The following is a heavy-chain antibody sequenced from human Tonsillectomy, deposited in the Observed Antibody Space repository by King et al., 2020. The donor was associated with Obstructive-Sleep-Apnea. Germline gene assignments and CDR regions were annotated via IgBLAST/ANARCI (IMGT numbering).Heavy chain of an antibody. Sequence: QLVQSGAEVKKPGASVKVSCKASGYTFTSYYMHWVRQAPGQGLEWMGIINPSGGTTSYAQKFQGRVTMTRDPSTSTLYMELGSLTSEDRAVYYWARDSDYVWGSYRAYYFDYWGQGTLVTVSS. CDR2: INPSGGTT. V-gene: IGHV1-46*01. CDR1: GYTFTSYY. CDR3: ARDSDYVWGSYRAYYFDY. D-gene: IGHD3-16*02. J-gene: IGHJ4*02.